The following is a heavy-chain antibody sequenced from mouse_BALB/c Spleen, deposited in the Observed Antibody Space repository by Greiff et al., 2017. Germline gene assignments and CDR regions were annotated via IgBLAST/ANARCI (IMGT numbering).Heavy chain of an antibody. Sequence: VQLQQSGAELVRSGASVKLSCTASGFNIKDYYMHWVKQRPEQGLEWIGWIDPENGDTEYAPKFQGKATMTADTSSNTAYLQLSSLTSEDTAVYYCSYYYGSSYDYAMDYWGQGTSVTVSS. CDR3: SYYYGSSYDYAMDY. CDR1: GFNIKDYY. V-gene: IGHV14-4*02. D-gene: IGHD1-1*01. CDR2: IDPENGDT. J-gene: IGHJ4*01.